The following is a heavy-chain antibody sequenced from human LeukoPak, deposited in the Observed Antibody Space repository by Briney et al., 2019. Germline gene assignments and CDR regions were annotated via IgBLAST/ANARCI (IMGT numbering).Heavy chain of an antibody. J-gene: IGHJ5*02. CDR1: GGSISSSSYY. D-gene: IGHD2-15*01. Sequence: KTSETLSLTCTVSGGSISSSSYYWGWIRQPPGKGLEWIGSIYYSGSTYYNPSLKSRVTISVDTSKNQFSLKLSSVTAADTAVYYCARVDGSCAGGSCPSGNWFDPWGQGTLVTVSS. CDR3: ARVDGSCAGGSCPSGNWFDP. CDR2: IYYSGST. V-gene: IGHV4-39*07.